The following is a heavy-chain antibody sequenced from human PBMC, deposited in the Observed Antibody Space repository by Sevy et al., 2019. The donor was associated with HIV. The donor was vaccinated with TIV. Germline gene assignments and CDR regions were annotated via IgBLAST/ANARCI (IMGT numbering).Heavy chain of an antibody. CDR1: GFTFSKYS. CDR2: LSFGCGEI. V-gene: IGHV3-23*01. Sequence: AGSLRLSCAASGFTFSKYSMSWVRQPPGKELEWVSTLSFGCGEINYADSVKGRFTISRDNSKSSVYLQMNNLRPEDTAVYYCAREGCNKPHDHWGQGTLVTVSS. J-gene: IGHJ4*02. D-gene: IGHD2-8*01. CDR3: AREGCNKPHDH.